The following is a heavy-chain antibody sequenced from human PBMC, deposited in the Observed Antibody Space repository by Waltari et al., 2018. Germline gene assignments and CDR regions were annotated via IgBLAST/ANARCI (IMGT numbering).Heavy chain of an antibody. D-gene: IGHD4-17*01. CDR3: AAKTVTTYHDALDI. Sequence: EVQLVESGGGLVQPGGSLRLSCVASGFTFSSYWMSWVRQGPGKGLEWVSNRKQDGIEKYYVDSLKGRFTISRDNANNSLYLQMNSLRDEETAVYYWAAKTVTTYHDALDIWGQGTMVTVSS. J-gene: IGHJ3*02. V-gene: IGHV3-7*01. CDR1: GFTFSSYW. CDR2: RKQDGIEK.